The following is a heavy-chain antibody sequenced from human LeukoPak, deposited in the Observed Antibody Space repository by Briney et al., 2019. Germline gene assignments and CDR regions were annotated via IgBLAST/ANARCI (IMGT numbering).Heavy chain of an antibody. Sequence: GGSLRLSCAASGFTVSSNYMSWVRQAPGKGLEWVSAISGSGGSTYYADSVKGRFTISRDNSKNTLYLQMNSLRAEDTAVYYCAKGAYSSSWYWFDPWGQGTPVTVSS. CDR2: ISGSGGST. CDR1: GFTVSSNY. D-gene: IGHD6-13*01. CDR3: AKGAYSSSWYWFDP. J-gene: IGHJ5*02. V-gene: IGHV3-23*01.